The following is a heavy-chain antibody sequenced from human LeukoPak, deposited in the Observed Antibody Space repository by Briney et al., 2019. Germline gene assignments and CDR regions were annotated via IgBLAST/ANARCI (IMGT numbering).Heavy chain of an antibody. V-gene: IGHV3-7*04. CDR3: ARDVPYTAVGYY. CDR2: IGLDGSEK. CDR1: GFTFSSYW. D-gene: IGHD3-16*01. J-gene: IGHJ4*02. Sequence: GGSLRLSCAAPGFTFSSYWMSWVRQAPGKGLEWVANIGLDGSEKYYVDSVKGRFTISRDNAKNSLCLQMNSLRAEDTAVDYCARDVPYTAVGYYWGQGTLVTVSS.